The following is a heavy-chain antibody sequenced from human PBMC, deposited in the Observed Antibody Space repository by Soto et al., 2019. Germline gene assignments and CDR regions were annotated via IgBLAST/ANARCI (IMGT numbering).Heavy chain of an antibody. V-gene: IGHV3-15*07. J-gene: IGHJ4*02. CDR3: TTDQLQWLADFDY. CDR2: IKSKTDGGTT. Sequence: GGSLRLSCAASGFKFGNAGMNWVRQATGKGLEWVGRIKSKTDGGTTDYAAPVKGRFTISRDDSKNTLYLQMNSLKTEDTAVYYCTTDQLQWLADFDYWGQGTLVTVSS. CDR1: GFKFGNAG. D-gene: IGHD6-19*01.